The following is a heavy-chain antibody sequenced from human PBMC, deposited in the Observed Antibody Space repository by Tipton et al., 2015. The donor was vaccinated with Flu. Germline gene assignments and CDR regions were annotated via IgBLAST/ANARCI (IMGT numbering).Heavy chain of an antibody. Sequence: LRLSCTVSGGSISSSSYYWGWIRQPPGKGLEWIGSIYYSGSTYYNPSLKSRVTISVDTSKNQFSLKLSSVTAADTAVYYCAGDRGDYYERSGYYPPGNWFDPWGQGTLVTVSS. CDR2: IYYSGST. J-gene: IGHJ5*02. CDR1: GGSISSSSYY. D-gene: IGHD3-22*01. CDR3: AGDRGDYYERSGYYPPGNWFDP. V-gene: IGHV4-39*07.